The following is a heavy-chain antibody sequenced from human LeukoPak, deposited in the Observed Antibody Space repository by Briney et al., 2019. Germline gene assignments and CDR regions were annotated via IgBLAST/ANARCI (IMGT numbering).Heavy chain of an antibody. Sequence: SETLSLTCTVSGGSVSSGTYYWSWIRQPPGKGLEWIGYIYYTGSTNYNPSLKSRLTRSVDTSKNQFSLKLSSVTAADTAVYYCARRGGSGRSFDYWGQGTLVTVSS. V-gene: IGHV4-61*01. CDR1: GGSVSSGTYY. D-gene: IGHD3-10*01. CDR2: IYYTGST. CDR3: ARRGGSGRSFDY. J-gene: IGHJ4*02.